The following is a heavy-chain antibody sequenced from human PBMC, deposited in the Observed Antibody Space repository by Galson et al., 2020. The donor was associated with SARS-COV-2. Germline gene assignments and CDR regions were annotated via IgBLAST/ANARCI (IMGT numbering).Heavy chain of an antibody. CDR2: IYYSERT. J-gene: IGHJ4*02. CDR1: GGPISSYY. CDR3: ARGNYYCSGASFYYFDY. D-gene: IGHD3-10*01. Sequence: SDTLSLTCTVSGGPISSYYWSWIRQPPGKGREWIGYIYYSERTNYNPSLKSPVTISVDTSKNQFSLKLSSVTAADTAVYYCARGNYYCSGASFYYFDYWGQGTLVAVSS. V-gene: IGHV4-59*07.